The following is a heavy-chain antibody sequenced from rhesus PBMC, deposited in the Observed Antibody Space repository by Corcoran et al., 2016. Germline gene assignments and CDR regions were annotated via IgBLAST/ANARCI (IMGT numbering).Heavy chain of an antibody. CDR2: IKNKAKGETT. V-gene: IGHV3-116*02. Sequence: EVRLVESGGGLVQPGGSLRLSCAASGFTFSDYSMSWVRQAPGKGPEWLGYIKNKAKGETTKYAASVKGRFTIARDDSKSIVSLGMISLKTEDTAVYYCARGGLRTLDYGGQGVLVIVSS. J-gene: IGHJ4*01. CDR1: GFTFSDYS. CDR3: ARGGLRTLDY. D-gene: IGHD5-36*01.